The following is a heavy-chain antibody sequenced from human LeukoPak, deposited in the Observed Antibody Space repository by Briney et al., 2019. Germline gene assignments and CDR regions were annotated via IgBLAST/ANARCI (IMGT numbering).Heavy chain of an antibody. J-gene: IGHJ5*02. CDR1: GFTFSSSG. Sequence: GGSLRLSCAASGFTFSSSGMHWVRQAPGKGLEWVALISYDGSNEFYADSVKGRFTISRDNSKNTLYLQMNSLRAEDTAVYYCARGHSPYSGSYGPWGQGTLVTVSS. V-gene: IGHV3-30*03. D-gene: IGHD1-26*01. CDR2: ISYDGSNE. CDR3: ARGHSPYSGSYGP.